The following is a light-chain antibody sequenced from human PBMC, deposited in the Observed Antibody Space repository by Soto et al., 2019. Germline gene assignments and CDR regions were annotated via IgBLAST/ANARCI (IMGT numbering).Light chain of an antibody. J-gene: IGKJ1*01. CDR3: QKYNSAPQT. CDR2: AAS. V-gene: IGKV1-27*01. Sequence: DLQMTQSPSSLSASVGDRVTITCRASQGIIDYLAWYQQKPGEVPKLLIYAASTLQSGVPSRFSGSGSGTDFTLTISSLQPEDVATYYCQKYNSAPQTFGQGTKVAIK. CDR1: QGIIDY.